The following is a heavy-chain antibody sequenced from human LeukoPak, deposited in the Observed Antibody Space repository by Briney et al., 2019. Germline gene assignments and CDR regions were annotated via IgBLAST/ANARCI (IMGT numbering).Heavy chain of an antibody. CDR2: IYTSGST. J-gene: IGHJ4*02. D-gene: IGHD2-15*01. CDR3: ARDLRYCSGGSCYYGLDY. Sequence: SETLSLTCTVSGGSISSYYWSWIRQPAGKGLEWIGRIYTSGSTNYNPSLKSRVTMSVDTSKNQFSLKLSSVTAADTAVYYCARDLRYCSGGSCYYGLDYWGQGTLVTVSS. CDR1: GGSISSYY. V-gene: IGHV4-4*07.